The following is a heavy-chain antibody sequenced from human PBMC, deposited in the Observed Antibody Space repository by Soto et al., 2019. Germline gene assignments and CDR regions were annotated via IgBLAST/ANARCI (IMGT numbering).Heavy chain of an antibody. D-gene: IGHD5-12*01. CDR2: IYTGGTT. V-gene: IGHV3-53*01. CDR1: GFTVSSSNY. J-gene: IGHJ4*02. CDR3: HGYGY. Sequence: EVQLVESGGGLIQPGGSLRLSCVVSGFTVSSSNYMSWVRQAPGKGLEWVSVIYTGGTTYYADSVKGRFTISSDNSKNTLYLQMNSLRAEDTAVYYCHGYGYWVQGPLVTVSA.